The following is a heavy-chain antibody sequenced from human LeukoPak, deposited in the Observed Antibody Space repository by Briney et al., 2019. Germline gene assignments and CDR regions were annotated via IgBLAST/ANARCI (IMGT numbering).Heavy chain of an antibody. J-gene: IGHJ4*02. CDR1: GFTFDDYG. Sequence: GGSLRLSCAASGFTFDDYGMSWVRQAPGKGLEWVSRINWNGGSTGYADSVKGRFTISRDNAKNSLYLQMNSLRAEDTALYYCARAVELLWFGELGDYFDYWGQGTLVTVSS. CDR2: INWNGGST. CDR3: ARAVELLWFGELGDYFDY. D-gene: IGHD3-10*01. V-gene: IGHV3-20*04.